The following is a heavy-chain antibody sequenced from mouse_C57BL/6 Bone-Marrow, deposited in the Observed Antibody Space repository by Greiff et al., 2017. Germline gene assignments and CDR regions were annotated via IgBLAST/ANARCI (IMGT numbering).Heavy chain of an antibody. Sequence: VQLQQPGAELVMPGASVKLSCKASGYTFTSYWMHWVTQRPGQGLEWIGEIDPSDSYTNYNQKFKGKSTSTVDKSSSTAYMQLSSLTSEDSAVYYCERGGYYAMDYWGQGTSVTVSS. V-gene: IGHV1-69*01. CDR1: GYTFTSYW. J-gene: IGHJ4*01. CDR3: ERGGYYAMDY. CDR2: IDPSDSYT.